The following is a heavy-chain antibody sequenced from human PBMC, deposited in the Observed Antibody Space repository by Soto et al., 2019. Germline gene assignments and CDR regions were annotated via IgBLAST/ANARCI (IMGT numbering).Heavy chain of an antibody. CDR2: IKSKTDGGTT. V-gene: IGHV3-15*01. CDR3: TASDIVLMVYVDY. D-gene: IGHD2-8*01. Sequence: GGSLRLSCAASGFTFSNAWMSWVRQAPGKGLEWVGRIKSKTDGGTTDYAAPVKGRFTISRDDSKNTLYLQMNSLKTEDTAVYYCTASDIVLMVYVDYWGQGTLVTVSS. CDR1: GFTFSNAW. J-gene: IGHJ4*02.